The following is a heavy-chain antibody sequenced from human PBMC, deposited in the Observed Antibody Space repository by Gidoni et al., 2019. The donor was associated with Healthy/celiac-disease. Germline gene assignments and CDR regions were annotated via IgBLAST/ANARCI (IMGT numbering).Heavy chain of an antibody. V-gene: IGHV3-21*01. Sequence: EVQLVESGGGLVKPGGSLRLSCAASGFTFSSYSMNWVRQAPGKGLEWVSSISSSSSYVYYADSVTGRFTNARDNAKNSLYLQMTSLRAEDTDVYDCARDDSSITPDYWGQGTLVTVSS. CDR3: ARDDSSITPDY. CDR1: GFTFSSYS. D-gene: IGHD3-10*01. J-gene: IGHJ4*01. CDR2: ISSSSSYV.